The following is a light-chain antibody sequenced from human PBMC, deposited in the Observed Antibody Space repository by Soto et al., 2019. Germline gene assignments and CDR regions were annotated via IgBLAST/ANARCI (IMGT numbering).Light chain of an antibody. CDR1: SSTIGSNN. V-gene: IGLV1-47*01. Sequence: QSVLTQPPSASGTPGQRVTVSCSGSSSTIGSNNVAWYKKLAGSAPKHLIYENDQRPSGVPDRFSGSKSGTSASLAISGLRPEDEATYYCSTWDDSLSSVLFGGGTKLTVL. J-gene: IGLJ2*01. CDR2: END. CDR3: STWDDSLSSVL.